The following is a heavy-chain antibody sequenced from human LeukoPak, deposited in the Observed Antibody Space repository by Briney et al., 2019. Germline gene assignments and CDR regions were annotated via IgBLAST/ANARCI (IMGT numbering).Heavy chain of an antibody. D-gene: IGHD1-26*01. CDR1: GFTFSSYS. V-gene: IGHV3-7*01. CDR3: ASLVGATRGDFDY. J-gene: IGHJ4*02. Sequence: PGGSLRLSCAASGFTFSSYSMSWVRQAPGKGLEWVANIKQDGSEKYYVDSVKGRFTISRDNAKNSLYLQMNSLRAEDTAVYYCASLVGATRGDFDYWGQGTLVTVSS. CDR2: IKQDGSEK.